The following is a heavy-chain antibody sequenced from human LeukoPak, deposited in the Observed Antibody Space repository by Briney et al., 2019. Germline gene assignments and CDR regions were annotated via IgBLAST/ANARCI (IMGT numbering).Heavy chain of an antibody. V-gene: IGHV1-2*06. CDR3: AREYSSSSRWFDP. CDR1: GYTFTGYY. J-gene: IGHJ5*02. D-gene: IGHD6-6*01. CDR2: INPNSGGT. Sequence: ASVKVSCKASGYTFTGYYMHWVRQAPGQGLEWMGRINPNSGGTNYAQKFQGRVTMTRDTSISTAYMELSRLRSDDTAVYYCAREYSSSSRWFDPWGQGTLVTVSS.